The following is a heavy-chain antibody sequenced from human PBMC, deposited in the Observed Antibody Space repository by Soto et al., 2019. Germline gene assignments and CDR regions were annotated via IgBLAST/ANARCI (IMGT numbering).Heavy chain of an antibody. D-gene: IGHD5-12*01. V-gene: IGHV1-69*01. Sequence: QVQLVQSGAEVKKPESSVKVSCKASGGTFGSYAINWVRQAPGQGLEWMGGIIPMYDTIDYAQKFLGRVKITADASPSTAYMEVRSLRSEDTAVYYCARDRRDGYNPFDYWGQGTLVTVSS. J-gene: IGHJ4*02. CDR3: ARDRRDGYNPFDY. CDR2: IIPMYDTI. CDR1: GGTFGSYA.